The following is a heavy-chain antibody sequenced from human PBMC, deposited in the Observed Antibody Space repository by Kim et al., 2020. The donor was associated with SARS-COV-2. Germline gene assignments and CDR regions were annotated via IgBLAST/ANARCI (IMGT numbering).Heavy chain of an antibody. CDR3: ARVVYNTERTNAFDG. Sequence: DSMKGLITISSNNAKNTLFLQMNSLRAEDTAVYYCARVVYNTERTNAFDGWGQGTMVTVSS. J-gene: IGHJ3*01. D-gene: IGHD1-20*01. V-gene: IGHV3-74*01.